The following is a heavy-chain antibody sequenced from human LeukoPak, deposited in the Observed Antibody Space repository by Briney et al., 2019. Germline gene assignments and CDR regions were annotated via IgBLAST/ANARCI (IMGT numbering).Heavy chain of an antibody. V-gene: IGHV3-66*01. J-gene: IGHJ5*02. CDR2: IFTYGNT. CDR1: GFSVSINY. D-gene: IGHD3-10*01. Sequence: GGSLRLSCAASGFSVSINYMSWVRQAPGKGLEWVSVIFTYGNTKYADSVQGRFPIPRDNSKNMLYLQMNSLRAEDTAVYNCARDHYGLTSYPNPWGQGTLVTVSS. CDR3: ARDHYGLTSYPNP.